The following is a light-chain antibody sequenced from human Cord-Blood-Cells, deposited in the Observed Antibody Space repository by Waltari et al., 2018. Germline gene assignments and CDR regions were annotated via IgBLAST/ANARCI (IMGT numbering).Light chain of an antibody. CDR1: SSDVGGYNY. J-gene: IGLJ1*01. CDR2: EVS. CDR3: SSYTSSSTSLYV. Sequence: QSALTQPASVSGSPGQSITISCTGTSSDVGGYNYVSWYQQHPGKAPKLMIYEVSNRPSGVSNRFSGSKSVNTASLTISGLQAEDEADYYCSSYTSSSTSLYVFGTGTKVTVL. V-gene: IGLV2-14*01.